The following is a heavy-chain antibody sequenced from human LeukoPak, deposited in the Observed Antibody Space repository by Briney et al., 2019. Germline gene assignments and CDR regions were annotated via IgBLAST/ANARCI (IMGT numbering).Heavy chain of an antibody. D-gene: IGHD6-19*01. CDR3: ARTHRSGFSFDY. J-gene: IGHJ4*02. Sequence: PSETLSLTCAVYGGSFSGYYWSWIRQPPGKGLEWIGEINHSGSTNYNPSLKSRVTISVDTSKNQFSLKLSSVTAVDTAVYYCARTHRSGFSFDYWGQGILVTVSS. CDR2: INHSGST. CDR1: GGSFSGYY. V-gene: IGHV4-34*01.